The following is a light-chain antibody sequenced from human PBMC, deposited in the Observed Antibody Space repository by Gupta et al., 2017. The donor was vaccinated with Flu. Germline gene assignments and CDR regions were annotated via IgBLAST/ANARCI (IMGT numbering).Light chain of an antibody. V-gene: IGLV1-40*01. J-gene: IGLJ1*01. CDR2: GNS. Sequence: QSVLTPPPSVSGAPGQRVTIPCTGSSPNIEAGYDVHWYQQLPGTAPKPLIYGNSNRPSGVPDRFSGSKSGTSASLAITGLQAEDEADYYCQSYDSSLSGSYVFGTGTKVTVL. CDR1: SPNIEAGYD. CDR3: QSYDSSLSGSYV.